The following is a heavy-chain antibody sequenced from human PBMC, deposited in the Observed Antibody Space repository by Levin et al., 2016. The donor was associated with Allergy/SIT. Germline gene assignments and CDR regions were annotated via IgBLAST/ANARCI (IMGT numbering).Heavy chain of an antibody. Sequence: LSCAVSGYSISSGYYWGWIRQPPGKGLEWIGSIYHSGSTYYNPSLKSRVTISVDTSKNQFSLKLSSVTAADTAVYYCASMGRFGELIDYWGQGTLVTVSS. CDR2: IYHSGST. D-gene: IGHD3-10*01. CDR3: ASMGRFGELIDY. CDR1: GYSISSGYY. V-gene: IGHV4-38-2*01. J-gene: IGHJ4*02.